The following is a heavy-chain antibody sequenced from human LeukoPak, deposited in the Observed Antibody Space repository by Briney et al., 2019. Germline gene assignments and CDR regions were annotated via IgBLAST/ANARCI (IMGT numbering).Heavy chain of an antibody. CDR3: ARGNYCSSTSCYFLGVPNDAFDI. CDR2: ISYDGSNE. Sequence: PGGSLRLSCVASGFMFSDYGMRWVRQAPGKGLEWVAVISYDGSNEYHADSVKGRFTISRDNSKNTLYLQMNGLRVDDTAVYYCARGNYCSSTSCYFLGVPNDAFDIWGQGTMVTVSS. J-gene: IGHJ3*02. D-gene: IGHD2-2*01. V-gene: IGHV3-30*03. CDR1: GFMFSDYG.